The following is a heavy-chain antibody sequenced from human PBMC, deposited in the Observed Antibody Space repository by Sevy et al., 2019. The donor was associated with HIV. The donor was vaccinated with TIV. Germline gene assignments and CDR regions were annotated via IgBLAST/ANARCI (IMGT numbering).Heavy chain of an antibody. V-gene: IGHV4-61*01. D-gene: IGHD4-4*01. J-gene: IGHJ6*02. CDR2: VYYGGST. CDR3: ARGRGTTVTTTVNYYYAMDV. Sequence: SESLSLTCTVSGGSVRSDNYYWSWIRQPPGKGLEWIGYVYYGGSTNDSPSLKSRVTISIDTSKNQFSLKLSSVTAADTAVYYCARGRGTTVTTTVNYYYAMDVWGQGTTVTVSS. CDR1: GGSVRSDNYY.